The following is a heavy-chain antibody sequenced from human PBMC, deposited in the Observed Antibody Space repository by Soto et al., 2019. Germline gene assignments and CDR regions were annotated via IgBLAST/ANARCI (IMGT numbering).Heavy chain of an antibody. Sequence: WGSLRLFCAASGFTFSSYIMNWVRQAPGKGLEWVSYISSSSSTIYYADSVKGRFTISRDNAKNSLYLQMNSLRAEDTAVYYCARDRREDSGFDYWGQGTLVTVS. CDR2: ISSSSSTI. CDR1: GFTFSSYI. V-gene: IGHV3-48*01. J-gene: IGHJ4*02. D-gene: IGHD2-15*01. CDR3: ARDRREDSGFDY.